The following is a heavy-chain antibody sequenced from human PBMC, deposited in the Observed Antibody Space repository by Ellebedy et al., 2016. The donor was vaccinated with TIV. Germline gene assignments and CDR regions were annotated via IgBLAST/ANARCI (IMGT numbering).Heavy chain of an antibody. CDR3: ARDRDVLTGYPTSFQH. J-gene: IGHJ1*01. V-gene: IGHV3-23*01. CDR1: GFTFSASA. D-gene: IGHD3-9*01. Sequence: GESLKISXVASGFTFSASAMSWVRQAPGKGLEWVASISGSGLSTYYEDSVKGRFTISRDNSKSTVYLQLNSLTDEDTAVYYCARDRDVLTGYPTSFQHWGQGTLVTVSS. CDR2: ISGSGLST.